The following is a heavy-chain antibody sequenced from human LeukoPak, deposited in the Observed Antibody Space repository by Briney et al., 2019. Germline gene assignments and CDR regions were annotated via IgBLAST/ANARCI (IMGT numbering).Heavy chain of an antibody. V-gene: IGHV3-53*01. D-gene: IGHD2-2*01. CDR2: IYIGGST. Sequence: PGGSLRLSCVTSGFTFSDYPMSWVRQAPGKGLEWVSVIYIGGSTYYSDSVQGRFTISRDISKNTLYLQMNSLRAEDTAVYYCARDWGYCSSTSCHVFDYWGQGTLVTVSS. CDR3: ARDWGYCSSTSCHVFDY. CDR1: GFTFSDYP. J-gene: IGHJ4*02.